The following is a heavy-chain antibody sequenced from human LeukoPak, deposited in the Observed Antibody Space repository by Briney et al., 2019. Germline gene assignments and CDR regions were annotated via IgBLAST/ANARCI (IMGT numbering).Heavy chain of an antibody. D-gene: IGHD3-10*01. J-gene: IGHJ6*02. CDR3: ARDQLVTMVRGVSKGIYYYGMDV. CDR2: INPNSGGT. CDR1: GYTFTGYY. V-gene: IGHV1-2*02. Sequence: ASVKVSCKASGYTFTGYYMHWVRQAPGQGLEWMGWINPNSGGTNYAQKFQGRVTMTRDTSISTAYMELSRLRSDDTAVYYCARDQLVTMVRGVSKGIYYYGMDVWGQGTTATVSS.